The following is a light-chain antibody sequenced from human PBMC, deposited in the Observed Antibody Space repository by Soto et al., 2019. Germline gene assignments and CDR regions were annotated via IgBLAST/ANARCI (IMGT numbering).Light chain of an antibody. J-gene: IGKJ5*01. CDR2: GAA. CDR1: QSVFSS. Sequence: EIVLTQSPGTLSLSPGERATLSCRASQSVFSSLAWYQQKPGQAPRLLIYGAATRATGIPARFSGSGSGTDFTLTISSLEPEDFAVYYCQQRSNWPITFGQGTRLEIK. CDR3: QQRSNWPIT. V-gene: IGKV3-11*01.